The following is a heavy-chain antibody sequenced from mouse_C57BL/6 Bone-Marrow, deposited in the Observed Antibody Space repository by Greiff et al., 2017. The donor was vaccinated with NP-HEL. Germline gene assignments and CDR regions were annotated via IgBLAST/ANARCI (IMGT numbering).Heavy chain of an antibody. CDR2: ISDGGSYT. Sequence: DVKLVESGGGLVKPGGSLKLSCAASGFTFSSYAMSWVRQTPEKRLEWVAAISDGGSYTYYPDNVKGRFTISRDNAKNNLYLQMSHLKSEDTAMYYCARVDLITTVVDYWGQGTTLTVSS. V-gene: IGHV5-4*03. CDR1: GFTFSSYA. CDR3: ARVDLITTVVDY. J-gene: IGHJ2*01. D-gene: IGHD1-1*01.